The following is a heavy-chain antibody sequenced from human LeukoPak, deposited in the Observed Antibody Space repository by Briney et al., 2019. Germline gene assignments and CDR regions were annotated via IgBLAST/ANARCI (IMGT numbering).Heavy chain of an antibody. CDR2: IYYSGST. CDR3: ARLGGSYYPDD. J-gene: IGHJ4*02. V-gene: IGHV4-59*01. CDR1: GGSIDSYY. D-gene: IGHD1-26*01. Sequence: SETLSLTCTVSGGSIDSYYWSWIRQPPGKGLEWIGYIYYSGSTNYNPSLKSRVTISIDTPKNQFSLKLSSVTAADTAVYYCARLGGSYYPDDWGQGTLVTVSS.